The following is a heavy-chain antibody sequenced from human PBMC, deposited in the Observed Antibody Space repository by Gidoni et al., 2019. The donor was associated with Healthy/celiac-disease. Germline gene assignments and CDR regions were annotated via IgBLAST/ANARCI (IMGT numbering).Heavy chain of an antibody. J-gene: IGHJ4*02. CDR1: GFTFSSDS. Sequence: EVQLVESGGGLVKPGGSLRLSCAASGFTFSSDSMNWVRPAPGKGLEWVSSISRSSSYIYYADSVKGRFTISRDNAKNSLYLQMNSLRAEDTAVYYCARDPRITGHTFDYWGQGTLVTVSS. D-gene: IGHD3-3*01. CDR3: ARDPRITGHTFDY. V-gene: IGHV3-21*01. CDR2: ISRSSSYI.